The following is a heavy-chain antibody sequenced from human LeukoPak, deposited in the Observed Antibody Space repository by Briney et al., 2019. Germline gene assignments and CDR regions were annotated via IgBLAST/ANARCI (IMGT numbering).Heavy chain of an antibody. CDR2: INHSGST. CDR3: ASGRFGETTKPYYFDY. Sequence: SETLSLTCAVYGGSFSGYYWSWIRQPPGKGLEWIGEINHSGSTNYNPSLKGRVTISVDTSKNQFSLKLSSVTAADTAVYYCASGRFGETTKPYYFDYWGQGTLVTVSS. D-gene: IGHD3-10*01. V-gene: IGHV4-34*01. J-gene: IGHJ4*02. CDR1: GGSFSGYY.